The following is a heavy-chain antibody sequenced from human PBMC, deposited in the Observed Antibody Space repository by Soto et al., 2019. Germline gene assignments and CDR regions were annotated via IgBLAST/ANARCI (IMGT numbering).Heavy chain of an antibody. CDR1: GFTFSSYG. CDR2: ISYDGSNK. CDR3: AKDIHPQRFLEWLLDYYGMDV. Sequence: GGSLRLSCAASGFTFSSYGMHWVRQAPGKGLEWVAVISYDGSNKYYADSVKGRFTISRDNSKNTLYLQMNSLRAEDTAVYYCAKDIHPQRFLEWLLDYYGMDVWGQGTTVTVSS. V-gene: IGHV3-30*18. J-gene: IGHJ6*02. D-gene: IGHD3-3*01.